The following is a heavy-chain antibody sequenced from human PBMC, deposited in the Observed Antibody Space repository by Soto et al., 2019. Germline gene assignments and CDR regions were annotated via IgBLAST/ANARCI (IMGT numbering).Heavy chain of an antibody. D-gene: IGHD2-15*01. CDR3: ADPVAATTDYDYYDMDV. V-gene: IGHV3-23*01. CDR1: GFTFSYYT. J-gene: IGHJ6*02. CDR2: ISNSGDTI. Sequence: EVQLLESGGGLVQPGGSLRLSCVASGFTFSYYTMSWVRQAPGRGLEWVSGISNSGDTIYYADSVKGRFTISRDNFKNTLYLQMNSLRADDTAVDYCADPVAATTDYDYYDMDVWGQGTRVTGSS.